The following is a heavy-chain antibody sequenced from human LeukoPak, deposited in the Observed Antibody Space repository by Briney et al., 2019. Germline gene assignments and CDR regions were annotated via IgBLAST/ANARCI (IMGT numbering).Heavy chain of an antibody. J-gene: IGHJ4*02. CDR2: ISGSGGST. CDR1: GFTFSGYA. Sequence: PGGSLRLSRATSGFTFSGYAMSWVRQAPGKGLEWVSAISGSGGSTYYADSVKGRFTISRDNSKNTLYLQMNSLRAEDTAVYYCAKNIGYYYDSSGYYEDYWGQGTLVTVSS. CDR3: AKNIGYYYDSSGYYEDY. V-gene: IGHV3-23*01. D-gene: IGHD3-22*01.